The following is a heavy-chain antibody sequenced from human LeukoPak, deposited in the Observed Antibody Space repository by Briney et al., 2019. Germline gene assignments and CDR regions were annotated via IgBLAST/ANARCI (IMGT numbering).Heavy chain of an antibody. CDR1: GYTFSSYY. J-gene: IGHJ4*02. CDR3: ARDHVMTMVTTPYYFDY. Sequence: ASVKVSCKASGYTFSSYYMHWVRQAPGQGLEWMGIINPSGGSTTYAQKFQGRVTMTRDTSTNIVYMELSSLSSDDTAVYYCARDHVMTMVTTPYYFDYWGQGTLVTVSS. D-gene: IGHD4-17*01. V-gene: IGHV1-46*01. CDR2: INPSGGST.